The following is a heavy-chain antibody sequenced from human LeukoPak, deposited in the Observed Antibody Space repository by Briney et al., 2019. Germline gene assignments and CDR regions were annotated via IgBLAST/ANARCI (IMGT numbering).Heavy chain of an antibody. CDR1: GCSISISSYY. CDR3: ARRRGTGTPEDY. J-gene: IGHJ4*02. V-gene: IGHV4-39*01. D-gene: IGHD1-1*01. Sequence: SETLSLTCTVSGCSISISSYYWGWIRQPPGKGPEWFGCIYYSRRTYYNPSLKSLHTISVDTSKNQFSLKLSSVTAADTAVYYCARRRGTGTPEDYWGQGALVTVSS. CDR2: IYYSRRT.